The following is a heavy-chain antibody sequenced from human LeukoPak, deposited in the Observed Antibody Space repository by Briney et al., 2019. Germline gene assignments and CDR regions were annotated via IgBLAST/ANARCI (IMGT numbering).Heavy chain of an antibody. CDR1: GFTFTTCA. CDR3: AKGDDYGANTRLPKFNWFDP. CDR2: IRYDGNNK. D-gene: IGHD4-23*01. Sequence: GGSLRLSCTASGFTFTTCAMHCVRQAPGKGLEWVAYIRYDGNNKNYADSVKGRFTISRDNSKDMLYLQMNSLRPEDTAVYYCAKGDDYGANTRLPKFNWFDPWGQGTLVTVSS. V-gene: IGHV3-30*02. J-gene: IGHJ5*02.